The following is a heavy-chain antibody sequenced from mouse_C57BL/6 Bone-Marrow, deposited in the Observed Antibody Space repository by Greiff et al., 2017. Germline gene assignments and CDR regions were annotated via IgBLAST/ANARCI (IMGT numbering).Heavy chain of an antibody. CDR3: ARPLYYLYAMDY. CDR1: GFSLTSYG. V-gene: IGHV2-2*01. J-gene: IGHJ4*01. CDR2: IWSGGST. Sequence: VQLVESGPGLVQPSQSLSITCTVSGFSLTSYGVHWVRQSPGKGLEWLGVIWSGGSTDYNAAFISRLSISKDNSKSQVFFKMNSLQADDTAIYYCARPLYYLYAMDYWGQGTSVTVSS. D-gene: IGHD2-1*01.